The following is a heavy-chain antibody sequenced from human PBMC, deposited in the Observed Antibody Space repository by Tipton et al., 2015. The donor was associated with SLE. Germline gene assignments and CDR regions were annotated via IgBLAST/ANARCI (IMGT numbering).Heavy chain of an antibody. CDR3: AKFEKTTDFYLDS. Sequence: GSLRLSCATSGFTCSSYALSWVRREPGKGLEWVSAISGGGGSTYYADFLKGRFSISIDKSTKTLFLQMNSLRVDDTATYYCAKFEKTTDFYLDSWGQGTLVSVSS. D-gene: IGHD1/OR15-1a*01. J-gene: IGHJ4*02. CDR1: GFTCSSYA. V-gene: IGHV3-23*01. CDR2: ISGGGGST.